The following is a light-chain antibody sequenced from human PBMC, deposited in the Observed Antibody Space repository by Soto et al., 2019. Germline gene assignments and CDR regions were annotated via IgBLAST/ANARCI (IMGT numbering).Light chain of an antibody. CDR1: SNDVGGYNY. CDR3: CSYAGSSTWV. V-gene: IGLV2-11*01. CDR2: DVN. J-gene: IGLJ3*02. Sequence: QSALTQPRSVSGSPGQSVTISSTGTSNDVGGYNYVSWYQPHPGKAPKLLISDVNKRPSGVPDRFSGSKSGNKASLIISGLQAEDEADYYCCSYAGSSTWVFGGGTKLTVL.